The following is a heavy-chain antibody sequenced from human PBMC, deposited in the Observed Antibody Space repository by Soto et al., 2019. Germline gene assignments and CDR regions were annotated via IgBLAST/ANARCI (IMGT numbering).Heavy chain of an antibody. Sequence: GGSLRLSCAASGFTFSDYYMSWIRQAPGKGLEWVSYISSSSSYTNYAVSVKGRFTISRDNAKNSLYLQMNSLRAEDTAVYYCARLYVVAPETDIWGQGTMVTVSS. CDR3: ARLYVVAPETDI. D-gene: IGHD2-15*01. CDR2: ISSSSSYT. V-gene: IGHV3-11*06. J-gene: IGHJ3*02. CDR1: GFTFSDYY.